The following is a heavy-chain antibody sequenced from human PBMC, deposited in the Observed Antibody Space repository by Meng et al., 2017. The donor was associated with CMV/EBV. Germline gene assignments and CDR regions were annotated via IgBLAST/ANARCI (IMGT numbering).Heavy chain of an antibody. J-gene: IGHJ3*02. Sequence: GESLKISCAASGFTFSDHYMDWVRQAPGKGLEWVGRTRNKANSYTTEYAASVKGRFTISRDDSKNSLYLQMNSLKTEDTAVYYCAKGEDIVVVPAADGVLGAFDIWGQGTMVTVSS. CDR1: GFTFSDHY. CDR3: AKGEDIVVVPAADGVLGAFDI. D-gene: IGHD2-2*01. CDR2: TRNKANSYTT. V-gene: IGHV3-72*01.